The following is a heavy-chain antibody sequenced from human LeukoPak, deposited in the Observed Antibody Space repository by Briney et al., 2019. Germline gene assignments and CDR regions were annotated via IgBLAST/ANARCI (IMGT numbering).Heavy chain of an antibody. J-gene: IGHJ6*02. Sequence: SQTLSLTCTVSGGSISSGDYYWSWIRQPPGKGLEWLGHIYYSGSTYYNPSLKSRVTISVDTSKNQFSLKLSSVTAADTAVYYCARDRATVTTYNYYYGMDVWGQGTTVTVSS. V-gene: IGHV4-30-4*01. D-gene: IGHD4-17*01. CDR1: GGSISSGDYY. CDR2: IYYSGST. CDR3: ARDRATVTTYNYYYGMDV.